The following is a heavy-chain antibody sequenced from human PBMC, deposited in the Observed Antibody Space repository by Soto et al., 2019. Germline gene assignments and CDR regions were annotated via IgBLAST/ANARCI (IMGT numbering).Heavy chain of an antibody. D-gene: IGHD6-13*01. V-gene: IGHV3-7*01. CDR3: ARDAYSSSWYDYYYYYMDV. Sequence: GGSLRLSCAASGFTFSSYWMSWVRQAPGKGLEWVANIKQDGSEKYYVDSVKGRFTISRDNAKNSLYLQMNSLRAEDTAVYYCARDAYSSSWYDYYYYYMDVWGKGTTVTVSS. CDR1: GFTFSSYW. CDR2: IKQDGSEK. J-gene: IGHJ6*03.